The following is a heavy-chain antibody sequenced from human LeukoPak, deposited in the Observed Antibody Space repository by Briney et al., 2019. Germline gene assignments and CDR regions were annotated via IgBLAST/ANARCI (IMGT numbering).Heavy chain of an antibody. V-gene: IGHV1-2*02. D-gene: IGHD3-22*01. CDR3: ARVIDYYDNSGYSPNLDY. Sequence: ASVKVSCKASGYTFIGYYMHWVRQAPGQGLEWMGWINPDSGDTNYAQNFQGRVTMTRDTSISTVHMELSSLRSDDTAVYYCARVIDYYDNSGYSPNLDYWGQGTLVTVSS. CDR1: GYTFIGYY. CDR2: INPDSGDT. J-gene: IGHJ4*02.